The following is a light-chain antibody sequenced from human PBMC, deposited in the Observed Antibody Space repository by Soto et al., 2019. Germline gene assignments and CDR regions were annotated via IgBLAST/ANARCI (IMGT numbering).Light chain of an antibody. Sequence: QSALTQPASVSGSPGQSITISCTGTSSDVGSYNLVSWYQQHPGKAPKLMIYEVSKRPSGVSNHFSGSKSGNTASLTISGLQAEDEADYYCCSHAGSRSYLFGTGTKLTVL. CDR1: SSDVGSYNL. V-gene: IGLV2-23*02. CDR2: EVS. J-gene: IGLJ1*01. CDR3: CSHAGSRSYL.